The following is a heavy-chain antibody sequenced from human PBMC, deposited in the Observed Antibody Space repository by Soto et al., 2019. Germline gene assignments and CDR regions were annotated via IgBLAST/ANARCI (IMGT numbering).Heavy chain of an antibody. CDR2: ISSSSSYI. CDR3: ARHYYGSGSYYIHWFDP. V-gene: IGHV3-21*01. J-gene: IGHJ5*02. D-gene: IGHD3-10*01. Sequence: GGSLRLSCAASGFTFSSYSMNWVRQAPGKGLEWVSSISSSSSYIYYADSVKGRFTISRDNAKNSLYLQMNSLRAEDTAVYYCARHYYGSGSYYIHWFDPWGQGTLVTVS. CDR1: GFTFSSYS.